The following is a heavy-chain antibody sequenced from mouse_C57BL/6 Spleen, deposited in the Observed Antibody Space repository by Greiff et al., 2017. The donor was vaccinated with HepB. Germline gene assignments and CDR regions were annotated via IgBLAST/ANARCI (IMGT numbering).Heavy chain of an antibody. Sequence: VQLKQSGPVLVKPGASVKMSCKASGYTFTDYYMNWVKQSHGKSLEWIGVINPYNGGTSYNQKFKGKATLTVDKSSSTAYMELNSLTSAYSAVYYCAPITTVVEWYFDVWGTGTTVTVSS. CDR2: INPYNGGT. CDR1: GYTFTDYY. V-gene: IGHV1-19*01. D-gene: IGHD1-1*01. J-gene: IGHJ1*03. CDR3: APITTVVEWYFDV.